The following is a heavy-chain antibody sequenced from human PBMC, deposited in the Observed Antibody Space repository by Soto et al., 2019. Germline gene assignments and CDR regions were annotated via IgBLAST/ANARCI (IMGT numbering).Heavy chain of an antibody. CDR3: ARKSGMDV. Sequence: PAESLTISCETSGYNFAGYGIVWVRQMPGKGLEWLGIIFPGDSDTKYSPSFQGQVIISADKSIRTAYLQWSSLKASDTSIYYCARKSGMDVWGQGTTVTVSS. J-gene: IGHJ6*01. CDR1: GYNFAGYG. D-gene: IGHD5-12*01. CDR2: IFPGDSDT. V-gene: IGHV5-51*01.